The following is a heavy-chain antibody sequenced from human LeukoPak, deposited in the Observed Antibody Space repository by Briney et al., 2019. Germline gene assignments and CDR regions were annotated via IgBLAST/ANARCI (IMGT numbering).Heavy chain of an antibody. D-gene: IGHD2-21*01. CDR1: GGSISSYY. Sequence: NTSETLSLTCTVSGGSISSYYWSWIRQPPGKGLEWIGYIYYSGSTNYNPSFKSRVTISVDTSKNQFSLKLSSVTAADTAVYYCATLAYCGGDCYWGGWIDPWGQGTLVTVSS. J-gene: IGHJ5*02. CDR3: ATLAYCGGDCYWGGWIDP. V-gene: IGHV4-59*01. CDR2: IYYSGST.